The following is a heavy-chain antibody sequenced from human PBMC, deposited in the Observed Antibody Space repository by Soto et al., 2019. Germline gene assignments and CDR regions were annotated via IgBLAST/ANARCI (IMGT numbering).Heavy chain of an antibody. CDR1: GFTFSSYA. Sequence: GGSVRLSCAASGFTFSSYAMHWVRQAPGKGLEWVAVISYDGSNKYYADSVKGRFTISRDNSKNTLYLQMNSLRAEDTAVYYCARGASGYSYGPRPDYYGMDVWGQGTTVTVSS. CDR2: ISYDGSNK. CDR3: ARGASGYSYGPRPDYYGMDV. J-gene: IGHJ6*02. V-gene: IGHV3-30-3*01. D-gene: IGHD5-18*01.